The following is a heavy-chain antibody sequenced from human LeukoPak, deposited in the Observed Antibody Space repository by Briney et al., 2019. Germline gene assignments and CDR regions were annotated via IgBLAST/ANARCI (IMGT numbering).Heavy chain of an antibody. Sequence: PGGSLRLSCAASGFTFSSYGMHWVRQAPGKGLEWVAFIRHDGSNKYYADSVKGRFTISTDNAKNSLYLQMNSLRAEDTAVYYCARDAYYDFWSGYPRYFDYWGQGTLVTVSS. CDR2: IRHDGSNK. CDR3: ARDAYYDFWSGYPRYFDY. V-gene: IGHV3-30*02. D-gene: IGHD3-3*01. CDR1: GFTFSSYG. J-gene: IGHJ4*02.